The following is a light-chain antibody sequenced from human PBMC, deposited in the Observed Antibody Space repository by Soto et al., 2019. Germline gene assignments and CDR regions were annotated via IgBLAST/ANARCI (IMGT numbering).Light chain of an antibody. CDR2: STS. Sequence: EIGLTQSPGTLSLSPGERGTLSCRASQRFGSSNLDWYQQKPGQAPRHIIYSTSIRDTGIPDRFSGSGFGTAFTFSISGRDPADFAMYSFQEYSNSPWTFGQGTPVAIE. V-gene: IGKV3-20*01. CDR1: QRFGSSN. J-gene: IGKJ1*01. CDR3: QEYSNSPWT.